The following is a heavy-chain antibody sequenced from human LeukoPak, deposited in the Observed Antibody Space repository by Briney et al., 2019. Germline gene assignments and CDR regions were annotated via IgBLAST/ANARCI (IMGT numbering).Heavy chain of an antibody. D-gene: IGHD2-15*01. CDR1: GYSISTNW. V-gene: IGHV5-51*01. Sequence: GESLKISCKGSGYSISTNWIGWVRQMPGRGLEGMGIIYPGDSDTKSSPSFQGQVTISVDKSITTAYLQWSSLKASDTAIYYCARRVAGYFDFWGQGTLVTVSS. CDR3: ARRVAGYFDF. CDR2: IYPGDSDT. J-gene: IGHJ4*02.